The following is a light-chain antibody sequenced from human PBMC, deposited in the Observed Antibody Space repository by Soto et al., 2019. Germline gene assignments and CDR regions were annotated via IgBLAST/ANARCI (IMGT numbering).Light chain of an antibody. CDR3: QKYNSAPWT. CDR1: QDISNY. J-gene: IGKJ1*01. V-gene: IGKV1-27*01. Sequence: DIQMTQSPSSLSASVGDRVTITCRASQDISNYLAWYQQKPGKVPKRLIYVASTLQSGVPSRFSGSGSGTDFTLTINDLQPEDVATYYCQKYNSAPWTFGQGTKVEIK. CDR2: VAS.